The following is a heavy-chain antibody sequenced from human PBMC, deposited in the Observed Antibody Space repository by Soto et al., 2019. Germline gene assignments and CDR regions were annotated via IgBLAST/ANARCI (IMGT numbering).Heavy chain of an antibody. CDR3: TKDNTGMGSNYYYDMAV. V-gene: IGHV3-30*18. Sequence: GGSLRLSCAASGFTFSIHVMHWVRQAPGKGLEWVAVISYHGINKYYADSVKGRFTISRDNSKDTLYLQMNSLRAEDTAVYYCTKDNTGMGSNYYYDMAVWGQGSPMTV. D-gene: IGHD5-18*01. J-gene: IGHJ6*02. CDR2: ISYHGINK. CDR1: GFTFSIHV.